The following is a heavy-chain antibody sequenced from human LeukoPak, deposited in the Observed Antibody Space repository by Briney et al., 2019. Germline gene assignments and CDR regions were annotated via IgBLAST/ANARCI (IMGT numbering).Heavy chain of an antibody. CDR2: IYHGGST. D-gene: IGHD5-18*01. CDR3: AFHVERTMAANNYFDP. CDR1: GYSISSGYY. V-gene: IGHV4-38-2*01. J-gene: IGHJ5*02. Sequence: SETLSLTCAVSGYSISSGYYWCWVRQPPGKRLEWIGSIYHGGSTIYNPSLKSRVTMSVDTSKNQFSLSLSSVTAADTAVYHCAFHVERTMAANNYFDPWGQGILVTVSS.